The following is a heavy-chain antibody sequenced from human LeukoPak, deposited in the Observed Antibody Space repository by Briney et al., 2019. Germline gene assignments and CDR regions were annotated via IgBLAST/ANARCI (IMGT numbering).Heavy chain of an antibody. Sequence: PGGSLRLSCAASGFIFTSYSMNWVRQAPGKGLEWISYISSSSSTIYYADSVRGRFTISRDNAKNSLYLQMNSLRAEDTAVYYCARVRYSSGWYFDYWGQGTLVTVSS. CDR1: GFIFTSYS. D-gene: IGHD6-19*01. J-gene: IGHJ4*02. CDR2: ISSSSSTI. V-gene: IGHV3-48*01. CDR3: ARVRYSSGWYFDY.